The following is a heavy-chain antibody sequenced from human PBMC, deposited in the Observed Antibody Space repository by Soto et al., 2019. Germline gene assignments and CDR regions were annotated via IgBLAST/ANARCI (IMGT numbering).Heavy chain of an antibody. CDR2: ISYDGSNK. CDR3: AKGQHCSTTSCYFYFYGMDV. J-gene: IGHJ6*02. D-gene: IGHD2-2*01. V-gene: IGHV3-30*18. Sequence: QVQLVESGGGVVQPGRSLRLSCAASGFIFNTYGMHWVRQAPGKGLEWVAVISYDGSNKYYAGSVKGRLTISRDNSKNTRYLQMNSLRAEDTAVYYWAKGQHCSTTSCYFYFYGMDVWGQGTKVAVSS. CDR1: GFIFNTYG.